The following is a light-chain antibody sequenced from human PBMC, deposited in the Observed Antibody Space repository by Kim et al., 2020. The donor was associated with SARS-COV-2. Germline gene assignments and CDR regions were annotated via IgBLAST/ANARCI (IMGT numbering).Light chain of an antibody. J-gene: IGKJ3*01. V-gene: IGKV1-5*03. CDR2: MAS. Sequence: SVGDRVIITCRASQSISTWLAWYQQKPGKVPELLIYMASNLKSGVPSRFSGSGSGTEFTLTISSLQPEDFATYYCQHYNIYSETFGPGTKVDIK. CDR3: QHYNIYSET. CDR1: QSISTW.